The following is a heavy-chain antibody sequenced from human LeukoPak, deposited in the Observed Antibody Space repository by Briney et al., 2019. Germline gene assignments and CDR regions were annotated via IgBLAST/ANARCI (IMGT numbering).Heavy chain of an antibody. D-gene: IGHD3-10*01. CDR3: AKGGAVSSKSITLIRGTRKYYYYMDV. CDR2: INSDGSST. Sequence: GGSLRLSCAASGFTFSGYWMHWVRQAPGKGLVWVSRINSDGSSTRYADSVKGRFTISRDNSKNTLYLQMNSLRAEDTAVYYCAKGGAVSSKSITLIRGTRKYYYYMDVWGKGTTVTISS. J-gene: IGHJ6*03. CDR1: GFTFSGYW. V-gene: IGHV3-74*01.